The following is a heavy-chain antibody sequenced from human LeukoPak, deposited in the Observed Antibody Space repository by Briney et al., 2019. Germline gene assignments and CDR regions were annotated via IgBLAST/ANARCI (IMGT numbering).Heavy chain of an antibody. V-gene: IGHV1-69*05. CDR1: GGTFSSYA. CDR2: IIPIFGTA. J-gene: IGHJ4*02. D-gene: IGHD2/OR15-2a*01. Sequence: SVKVSCKASGGTFSSYAISWVRQAPGQGLEWMGGIIPIFGTANYAQKLQGRVTMTTDTSTSTAYMELRSLRSDDTAVYYCARGSSSTDYFDYWGQGTLVTVSS. CDR3: ARGSSSTDYFDY.